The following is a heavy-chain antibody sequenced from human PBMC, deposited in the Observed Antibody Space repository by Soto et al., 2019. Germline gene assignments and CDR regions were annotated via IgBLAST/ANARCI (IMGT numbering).Heavy chain of an antibody. CDR1: GYSFTSYW. Sequence: GASLKISCKGSGYSFTSYWIGWVRQMPGKGLEWMGIIYPGDSDTRYSPSFQGQVTISADKSISTAYLQWSSLKASDTAMYYCAAGKGSSSWYVRPSAGMDVWGQGTTVTVSS. J-gene: IGHJ6*02. CDR3: AAGKGSSSWYVRPSAGMDV. V-gene: IGHV5-51*01. D-gene: IGHD6-13*01. CDR2: IYPGDSDT.